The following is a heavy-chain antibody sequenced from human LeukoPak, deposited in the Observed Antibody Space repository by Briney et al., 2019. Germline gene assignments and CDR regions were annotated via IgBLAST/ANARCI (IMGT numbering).Heavy chain of an antibody. CDR1: GFTFSSYA. J-gene: IGHJ4*02. Sequence: GRSLRLSCAASGFTFSSYAMHWVRQAPGKGLEWVAVISYDGSNKYYADSVKGRFTISRDNSKNTLYLKMNSLRAGDTAVYYCARVSQVGATGPAYFDYWGQGTLVTVSS. V-gene: IGHV3-30*01. CDR3: ARVSQVGATGPAYFDY. D-gene: IGHD1-26*01. CDR2: ISYDGSNK.